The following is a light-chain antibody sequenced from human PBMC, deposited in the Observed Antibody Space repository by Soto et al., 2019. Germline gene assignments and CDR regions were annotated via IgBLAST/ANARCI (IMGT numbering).Light chain of an antibody. V-gene: IGLV2-14*03. CDR3: SSFTNSSPLGV. J-gene: IGLJ1*01. Sequence: QSVLTQPASVSGSPGQSITISCTGTSSDVGSYNYVSWYQHHPGKAPKLVIYDVDDRPSGVSIRFSGSKSGNTASLTISGLQAEDEADYYCSSFTNSSPLGVFGTGTKVTVL. CDR1: SSDVGSYNY. CDR2: DVD.